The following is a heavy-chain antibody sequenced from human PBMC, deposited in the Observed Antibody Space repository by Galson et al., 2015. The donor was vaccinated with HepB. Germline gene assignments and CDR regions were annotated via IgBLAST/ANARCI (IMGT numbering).Heavy chain of an antibody. CDR1: GYTLTELP. CDR3: ATVVTMVQGAFDY. V-gene: IGHV1-24*01. J-gene: IGHJ4*02. Sequence: SVKVSCKVSGYTLTELPMHWVRQAPGKGLEWMGGFDPEDGETIYAQKFQGRVTMTEDTSTDTAYMELSSLRSEDTAVYYCATVVTMVQGAFDYWGQGTLVTVSS. CDR2: FDPEDGET. D-gene: IGHD3-10*01.